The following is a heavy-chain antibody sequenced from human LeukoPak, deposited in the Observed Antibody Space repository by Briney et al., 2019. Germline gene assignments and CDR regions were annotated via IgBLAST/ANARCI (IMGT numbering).Heavy chain of an antibody. CDR2: IIPIFGTA. CDR3: ARYCSSTSCYNAYYYGMDV. CDR1: GGTFSSYA. J-gene: IGHJ6*02. V-gene: IGHV1-69*13. D-gene: IGHD2-2*02. Sequence: ASVKVSCKASGGTFSSYAISWVRQAPGQGLEWMGGIIPIFGTANYAQKFQGRVTITADESTSTAYMELSSLRSEDTAVYYCARYCSSTSCYNAYYYGMDVWGQGTTVTVS.